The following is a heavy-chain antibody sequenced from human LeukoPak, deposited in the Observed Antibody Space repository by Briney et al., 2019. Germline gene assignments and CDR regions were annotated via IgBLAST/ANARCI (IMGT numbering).Heavy chain of an antibody. V-gene: IGHV4-39*01. D-gene: IGHD6-19*01. CDR1: GRSISSSSYY. CDR3: ARVVPMYSSDWYDDY. J-gene: IGHJ4*02. CDR2: IYYSGST. Sequence: PSETLSLTCTVPGRSISSSSYYCGWIRQPPGKGLEWIGTIYYSGSTYYNPSLKSRVTISVDTSKNQFSLKLSSVTAADTAVYYCARVVPMYSSDWYDDYWGQGTLVTVSS.